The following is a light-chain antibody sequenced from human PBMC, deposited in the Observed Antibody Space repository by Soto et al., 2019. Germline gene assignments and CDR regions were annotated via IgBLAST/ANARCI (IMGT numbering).Light chain of an antibody. Sequence: EIVLTQSPGTLSLSPGERATLSCRASQSISSSYLAWYQQKPGQAPRLLIYGVSSRATGIPDRFSGTGSGTDFTLTITRLEPEDFAVYFCQQYDSSPPTFGQGTKVDNK. CDR3: QQYDSSPPT. CDR1: QSISSSY. V-gene: IGKV3-20*01. J-gene: IGKJ1*01. CDR2: GVS.